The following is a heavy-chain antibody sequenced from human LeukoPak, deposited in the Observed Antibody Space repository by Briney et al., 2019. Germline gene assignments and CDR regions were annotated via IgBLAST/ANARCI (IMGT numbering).Heavy chain of an antibody. V-gene: IGHV3-33*01. Sequence: PGGSLRLSCAASGFTFSSYGMHWVCQAPGTGLEWVAVIWYDGNNKYYADSVKGRFTISRDDSKNTLYLQMNSLRAEDTAVYYCARSTSSEYDIYHFDYWGQGTLVTVSS. CDR3: ARSTSSEYDIYHFDY. D-gene: IGHD3-9*01. J-gene: IGHJ4*02. CDR2: IWYDGNNK. CDR1: GFTFSSYG.